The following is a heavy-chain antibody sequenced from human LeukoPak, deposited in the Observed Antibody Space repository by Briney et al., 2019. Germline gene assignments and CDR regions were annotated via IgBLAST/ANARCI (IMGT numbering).Heavy chain of an antibody. J-gene: IGHJ4*01. CDR2: ISTSGNTI. CDR3: AKVHGWGRQLGYYFDY. CDR1: GFTFRGFD. V-gene: IGHV3-48*03. D-gene: IGHD2-15*01. Sequence: GGSLRLSCEASGFTFRGFDMNWVRQAPGKGLEWVSYISTSGNTIYYADSVKGRFTISRDNARNSLDLQMRSLRAEDTAVYYCAKVHGWGRQLGYYFDYWGHGTLVTVSA.